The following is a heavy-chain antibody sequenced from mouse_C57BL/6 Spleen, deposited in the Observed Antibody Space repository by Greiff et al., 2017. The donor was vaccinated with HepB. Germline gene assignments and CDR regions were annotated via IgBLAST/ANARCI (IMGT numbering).Heavy chain of an antibody. J-gene: IGHJ4*01. Sequence: VQVVESGPELVKPGASVKISCKASGYAFSSSWMNWVKQRPGKGLEWIGRIYPGDGDTNYNGKFKGKATLTADKSSSTAYMQLSSLTSEDAAVYFCAGGRYYAMDYWGQGTSVTVSS. V-gene: IGHV1-82*01. CDR2: IYPGDGDT. D-gene: IGHD3-3*01. CDR3: AGGRYYAMDY. CDR1: GYAFSSSW.